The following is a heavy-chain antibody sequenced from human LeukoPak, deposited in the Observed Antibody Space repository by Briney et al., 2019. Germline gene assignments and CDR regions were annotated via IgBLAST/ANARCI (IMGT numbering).Heavy chain of an antibody. D-gene: IGHD2-8*01. Sequence: PGGSLRLSCAVSGFTFSNYDMHWVRQDPGKGLEWVAVIWYDGSNKYYADSVKGRFTISRDNSKNTLYLQMSTLRAEDTAVYYCARDPGGVVYFDYWGQGTLVTVSS. CDR3: ARDPGGVVYFDY. J-gene: IGHJ4*02. CDR1: GFTFSNYD. V-gene: IGHV3-33*01. CDR2: IWYDGSNK.